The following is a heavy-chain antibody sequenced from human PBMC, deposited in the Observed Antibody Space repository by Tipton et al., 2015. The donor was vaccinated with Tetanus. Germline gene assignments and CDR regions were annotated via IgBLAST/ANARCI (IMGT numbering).Heavy chain of an antibody. Sequence: TLSLTCSVSGGSISSAGYSWSWIRQPPGKGLEWIGFIYHNGGTYYNPSLKSRATISVDTSKNQFSLKLSSVTAADTAVYYCARGTGDYWGQGTLVTVSS. CDR2: IYHNGGT. D-gene: IGHD1-14*01. J-gene: IGHJ4*02. CDR3: ARGTGDY. V-gene: IGHV4-30-2*01. CDR1: GGSISSAGYS.